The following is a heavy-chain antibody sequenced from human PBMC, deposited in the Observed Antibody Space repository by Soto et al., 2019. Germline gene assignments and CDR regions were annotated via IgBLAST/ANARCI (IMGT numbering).Heavy chain of an antibody. Sequence: SSETLSLTCTVSGDSVSSGSYYWSWIRQPPGKGLEWIGEFTHSGDTSYNPSLKSRVTISVDTSKNQFSLKLSSVTAADTAVYYCARGFKVVVINYYYSGVDVWGQGTTVTVSS. CDR2: FTHSGDT. J-gene: IGHJ6*02. V-gene: IGHV4-61*01. D-gene: IGHD3-22*01. CDR1: GDSVSSGSYY. CDR3: ARGFKVVVINYYYSGVDV.